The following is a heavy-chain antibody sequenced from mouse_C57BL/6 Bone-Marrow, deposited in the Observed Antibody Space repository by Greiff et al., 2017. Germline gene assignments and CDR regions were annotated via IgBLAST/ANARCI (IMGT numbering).Heavy chain of an antibody. Sequence: EVKVVESGGGLVQPGESLKLSCESNEYEFPSHDMSWVRTTPEKRLELVAAINSDGGSPHYPETMEKRFIIYRDNTKKSRYLKMSSLRSEDTALYYCARLYSNYAWFAYWGQGNLVTVSA. D-gene: IGHD2-5*01. CDR2: INSDGGSP. J-gene: IGHJ3*01. CDR3: ARLYSNYAWFAY. V-gene: IGHV5-2*01. CDR1: EYEFPSHD.